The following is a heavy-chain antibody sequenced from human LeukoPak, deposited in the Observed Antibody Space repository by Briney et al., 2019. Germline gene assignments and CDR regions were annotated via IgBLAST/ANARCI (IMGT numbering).Heavy chain of an antibody. CDR3: ARFKASFDYQLLDV. CDR2: MNPNSGNT. CDR1: GYTFTSYD. V-gene: IGHV1-8*01. Sequence: ASVKVSCKASGYTFTSYDINWVRQATGQGLEWMGWMNPNSGNTGYSQKFQGRVTITRDTSASTAYMELSSLRSEDTAVYYCARFKASFDYQLLDVWGQGTTVTVSS. D-gene: IGHD3-9*01. J-gene: IGHJ6*02.